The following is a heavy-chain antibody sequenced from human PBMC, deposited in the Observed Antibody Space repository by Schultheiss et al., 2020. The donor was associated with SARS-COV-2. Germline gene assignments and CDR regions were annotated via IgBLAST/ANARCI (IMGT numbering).Heavy chain of an antibody. D-gene: IGHD1-20*01. J-gene: IGHJ4*02. CDR3: VRDNFNDATLFDY. Sequence: GGSLRLSCAASEFTFTTYAMHWVRQAPGKGLEWVALISSDGSNKYYADSVKGRFTISRDNSRNTLYLQMDSLRADDTALYYCVRDNFNDATLFDYWGQGTLVTVSS. CDR1: EFTFTTYA. CDR2: ISSDGSNK. V-gene: IGHV3-30-3*01.